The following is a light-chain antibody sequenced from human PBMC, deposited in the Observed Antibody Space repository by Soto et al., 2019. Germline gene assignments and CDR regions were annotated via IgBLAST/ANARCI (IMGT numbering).Light chain of an antibody. CDR1: QSIYNY. Sequence: IQMTQSPSSLSASVGDRVTNTCRASQSIYNYLNRYQQRPGKAPKVLICAASSLQSGVPSRFSDSVSGTYFNSTIGSLQSEDFSTYYCQQCYSTPYTFGQGTNLVIK. CDR3: QQCYSTPYT. J-gene: IGKJ2*01. CDR2: AAS. V-gene: IGKV1-39*01.